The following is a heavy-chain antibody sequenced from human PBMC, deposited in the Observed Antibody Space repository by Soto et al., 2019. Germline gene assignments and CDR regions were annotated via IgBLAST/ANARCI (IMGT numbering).Heavy chain of an antibody. CDR1: GGSISNNNYY. CDR2: IYYSGST. Sequence: SETLSLTCTVSGGSISNNNYYWGWIRQPPGKGLEWIGYIYYSGSTYYNPSLKSRVTISVDTSKNQFSLKLSSVTAADTAVYYCARRWGRTFDYWGQGTLVTVSS. CDR3: ARRWGRTFDY. V-gene: IGHV4-39*07. J-gene: IGHJ4*02. D-gene: IGHD7-27*01.